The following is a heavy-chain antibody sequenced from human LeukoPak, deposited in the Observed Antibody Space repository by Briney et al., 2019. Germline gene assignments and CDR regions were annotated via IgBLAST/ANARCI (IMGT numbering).Heavy chain of an antibody. V-gene: IGHV4-30-4*01. J-gene: IGHJ3*02. CDR1: GGSISSGDYY. Sequence: ASETLSLTCTVSGGSISSGDYYWSWIRQPPGKGLEWIGYIYYSGSTYYNPSLKSRVTISVDTSKNQFSLKLSSVTAADTAVYHCARDLSTTVMWGPNHDAFDIWGQGTMVTVSS. D-gene: IGHD4-17*01. CDR2: IYYSGST. CDR3: ARDLSTTVMWGPNHDAFDI.